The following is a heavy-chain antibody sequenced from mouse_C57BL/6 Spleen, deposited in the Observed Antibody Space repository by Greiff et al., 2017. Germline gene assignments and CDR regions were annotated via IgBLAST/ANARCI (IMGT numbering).Heavy chain of an antibody. Sequence: QVQLQQPGAELVKPGASVKLSCKASGYTFTSYWMHWVKQRPGRGLEWIGRIDPNSCGTQYNEKFKSKATLTVDEPSSTAYMQLSSLTSEDSAVYYCARDYKRDYYAMDYWGQGTSVTVSS. V-gene: IGHV1-72*01. J-gene: IGHJ4*01. CDR1: GYTFTSYW. CDR2: IDPNSCGT. D-gene: IGHD2-4*01. CDR3: ARDYKRDYYAMDY.